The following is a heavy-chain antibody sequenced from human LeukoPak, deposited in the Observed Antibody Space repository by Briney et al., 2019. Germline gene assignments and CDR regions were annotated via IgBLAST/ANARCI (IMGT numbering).Heavy chain of an antibody. CDR2: ISSSGIT. V-gene: IGHV4-59*01. D-gene: IGHD2-15*01. CDR1: TVFFSSYY. J-gene: IGHJ5*02. CDR3: ARGGASSQWFDP. Sequence: SETLTLTCTVSTVFFSSYYWSWIRQPPGKGLEWIAFISSSGITNYNPSLKSRVSISADKSKNQFSLNVSSVTAAGTAVYYCARGGASSQWFDPWGQGTLVTVSS.